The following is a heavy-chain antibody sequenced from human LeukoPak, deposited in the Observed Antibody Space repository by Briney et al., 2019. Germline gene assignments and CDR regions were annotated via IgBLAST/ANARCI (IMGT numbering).Heavy chain of an antibody. D-gene: IGHD4-17*01. Sequence: SETLSLTCSVSGVSFTSDYWTWIRQQSPGKGLEWIGYIFFTGTTNYNPSLRSRATISVDTSKKQFSLRLTSVTVADTAVYYCARLRGGDYNDVFDLWGQGTLVTVSS. CDR1: GVSFTSDY. CDR3: ARLRGGDYNDVFDL. J-gene: IGHJ3*01. V-gene: IGHV4-59*08. CDR2: IFFTGTT.